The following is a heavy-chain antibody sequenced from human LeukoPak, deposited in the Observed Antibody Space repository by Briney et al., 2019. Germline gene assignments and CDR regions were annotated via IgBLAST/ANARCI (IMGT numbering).Heavy chain of an antibody. V-gene: IGHV3-7*01. CDR3: ARDRTAAGLFDY. Sequence: GGSLRLSCVASGFTFSTYYMSWVRQAPGKWLEWVANIKQDGSEKNYVDSVEGRFTISRDNDKKSLYLQMNSLRAEDTAVYYCARDRTAAGLFDYWGQGTLVTVSS. CDR1: GFTFSTYY. J-gene: IGHJ4*02. D-gene: IGHD6-13*01. CDR2: IKQDGSEK.